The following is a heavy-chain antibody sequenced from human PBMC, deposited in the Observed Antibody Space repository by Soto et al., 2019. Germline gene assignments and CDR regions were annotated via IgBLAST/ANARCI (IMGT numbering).Heavy chain of an antibody. Sequence: QLQLQESGPGLVKSLETLSLTCTVSGASITSSDFSWDWVRQPPGRGLEWIGRIYYGGSTHYNPSLQSRVSIDVDTSTNQFSLTLTSVTAADTAVYYCARPMGAHNIFEVWGQGTMVTVSS. J-gene: IGHJ3*01. CDR2: IYYGGST. D-gene: IGHD3-16*01. V-gene: IGHV4-39*01. CDR1: GASITSSDFS. CDR3: ARPMGAHNIFEV.